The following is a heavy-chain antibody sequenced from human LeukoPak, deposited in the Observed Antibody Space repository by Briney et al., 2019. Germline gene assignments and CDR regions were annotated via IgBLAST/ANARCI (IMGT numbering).Heavy chain of an antibody. CDR3: AKDARRASGWHFFDY. J-gene: IGHJ4*02. CDR2: ISDSGDIT. Sequence: GSLRLSCAASGFAFSNQAMGWVRQAPGKGLEWVSVISDSGDITYYADSAKGRFTISRDNSKNTLFLQMNSLRVEDTAVYYCAKDARRASGWHFFDYWGQGTLVTVSS. CDR1: GFAFSNQA. D-gene: IGHD6-19*01. V-gene: IGHV3-23*01.